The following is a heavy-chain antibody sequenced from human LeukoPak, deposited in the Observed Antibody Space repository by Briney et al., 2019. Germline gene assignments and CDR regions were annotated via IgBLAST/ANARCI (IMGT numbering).Heavy chain of an antibody. CDR1: GGSFSGYY. J-gene: IGHJ5*02. V-gene: IGHV4-34*01. Sequence: KTSETLSLTCAVYGGSFSGYYWSWIRQPPGKGLEWIEEINHSGTTNYNPSLKSRVTISVDTSKNQFSLKLSSVTAADTAVYYCARVLRRVTYNWFDPWGQGTLVTVSS. D-gene: IGHD2-21*02. CDR3: ARVLRRVTYNWFDP. CDR2: INHSGTT.